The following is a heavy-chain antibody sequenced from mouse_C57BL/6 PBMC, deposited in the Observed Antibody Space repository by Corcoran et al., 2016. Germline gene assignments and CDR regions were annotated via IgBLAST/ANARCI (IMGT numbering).Heavy chain of an antibody. V-gene: IGHV1-15*01. CDR2: IDPETGGT. J-gene: IGHJ3*01. CDR3: TRSLAY. Sequence: QVQLQQSGAELVRPGASVTLSCEASGYTFTDYEMHWVKQTPVHGLEWIGAIDPETGGTAYNQKFKGKAILTADKSSSTAYMELRSLTSEDSAVYYCTRSLAYWGQGTLVTVSA. CDR1: GYTFTDYE.